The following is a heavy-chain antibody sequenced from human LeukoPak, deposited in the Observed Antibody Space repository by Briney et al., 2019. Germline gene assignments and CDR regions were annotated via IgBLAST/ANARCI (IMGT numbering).Heavy chain of an antibody. V-gene: IGHV3-30*02. J-gene: IGHJ4*02. D-gene: IGHD3-3*01. CDR1: GFTFRSYG. Sequence: GGSLRLSCAASGFTFRSYGMHWVRQAPGKGLEWVAFIRHDGSNKNKADSVKGRFTISRDNSKKTLYLQMNSLRAEDTAVYYCAKDRYYDFWSGYYDGGIFDYWGQGTLVTVSS. CDR3: AKDRYYDFWSGYYDGGIFDY. CDR2: IRHDGSNK.